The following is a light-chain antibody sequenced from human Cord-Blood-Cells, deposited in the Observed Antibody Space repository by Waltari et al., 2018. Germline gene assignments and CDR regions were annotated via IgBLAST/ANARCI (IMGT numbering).Light chain of an antibody. CDR3: QSYDSSLSGSV. Sequence: SVLTHPLSLSGAPGQRVTISCTGRSSNIGAGYAVQWYQQLQGTAPKLLIYGNSSRPSGVPDRFSGSKSGTSASLAITGLQAEDEADYYCQSYDSSLSGSVFGGGTKLTVL. CDR1: SSNIGAGYA. CDR2: GNS. V-gene: IGLV1-40*01. J-gene: IGLJ3*02.